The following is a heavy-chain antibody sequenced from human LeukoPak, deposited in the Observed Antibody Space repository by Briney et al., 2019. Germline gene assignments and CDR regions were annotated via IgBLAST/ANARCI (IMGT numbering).Heavy chain of an antibody. V-gene: IGHV3-74*03. CDR1: GFTFSSYS. Sequence: GGSLRLSCAASGFTFSSYSMNWVRQAPGKGLVWVSRINSDGSSTTYADPVKGRFAISRDNAKNTLYLQMNSLRVEDTAVYYCARGGGESYWGRFDPWGQGTLVTVSS. CDR3: ARGGGESYWGRFDP. J-gene: IGHJ5*02. D-gene: IGHD7-27*01. CDR2: INSDGSST.